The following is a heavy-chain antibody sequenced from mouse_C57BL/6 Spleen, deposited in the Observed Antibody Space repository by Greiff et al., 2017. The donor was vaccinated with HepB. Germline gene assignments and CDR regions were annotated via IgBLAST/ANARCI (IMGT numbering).Heavy chain of an antibody. CDR1: GFTFSSYA. Sequence: EVHLVESGGGLVKPGGSLKLSCAASGFTFSSYAMSWVRQTPEKRLEWVATISDGGSYTYYPDNVKGRFTISRDNAKNNLYLQMSHLKSEDTAMYYCASDGGAWFAYWGQGTLVTVSA. J-gene: IGHJ3*01. V-gene: IGHV5-4*01. CDR2: ISDGGSYT. CDR3: ASDGGAWFAY.